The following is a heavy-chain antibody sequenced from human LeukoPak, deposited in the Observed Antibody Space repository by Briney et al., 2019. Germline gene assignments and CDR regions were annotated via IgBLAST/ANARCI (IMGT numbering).Heavy chain of an antibody. V-gene: IGHV3-30*18. CDR2: ISYDGRNI. Sequence: GGSLRLSCAASGFTFNNYGMHWVRQAPGKGLEWVAVISYDGRNIHYPDSVKGRFTISRDIPTDTLRLQMDSLRTEDTAVYYCAKGPLRGTAAAIDYWGQGTLVTVSS. CDR3: AKGPLRGTAAAIDY. J-gene: IGHJ4*02. CDR1: GFTFNNYG. D-gene: IGHD2-2*01.